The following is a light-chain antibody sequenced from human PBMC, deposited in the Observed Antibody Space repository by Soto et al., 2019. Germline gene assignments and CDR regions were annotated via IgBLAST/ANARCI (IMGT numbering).Light chain of an antibody. CDR2: DAS. V-gene: IGKV3-11*01. CDR3: QQYNNWPPNT. Sequence: EIVLTQSRATLSLSPGQRATLSCRSSQRVKTFLVGYQHRPGQAPRVLIYDASHRASGIPARFSGSGSGTEFTLTISSLLSEDFAVYYCQQYNNWPPNTFGQGTRLEIK. CDR1: QRVKTF. J-gene: IGKJ5*01.